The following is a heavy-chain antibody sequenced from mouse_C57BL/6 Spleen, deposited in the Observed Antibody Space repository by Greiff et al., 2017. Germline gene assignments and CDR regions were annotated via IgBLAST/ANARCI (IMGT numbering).Heavy chain of an antibody. CDR1: GYTFTDYE. J-gene: IGHJ1*03. D-gene: IGHD2-5*01. V-gene: IGHV1-15*01. Sequence: QVQLQQSGAELVRPGASVTLSCKASGYTFTDYEMHWVKQTPVHGLEWIGAIDPETGGTAYNQKFKGKAILTADKSSSTAYMELRSLTSEDSAVYYCTRSHSNYVLDFDVWGTGTTVTVSS. CDR3: TRSHSNYVLDFDV. CDR2: IDPETGGT.